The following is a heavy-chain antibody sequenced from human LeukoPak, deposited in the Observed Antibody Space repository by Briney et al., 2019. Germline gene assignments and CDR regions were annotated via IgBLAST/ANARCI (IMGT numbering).Heavy chain of an antibody. CDR2: TYTSGTI. D-gene: IGHD3-22*01. V-gene: IGHV4-4*07. J-gene: IGHJ4*02. Sequence: SETLSLTCTVSGASISSYYWSWIRQPAGKGLEWIGRTYTSGTINYNPSLKSRVTMSVDTSENQLSLKLSSVTAADTAVYYCARGAYYYESASWGQGALVTVSS. CDR3: ARGAYYYESAS. CDR1: GASISSYY.